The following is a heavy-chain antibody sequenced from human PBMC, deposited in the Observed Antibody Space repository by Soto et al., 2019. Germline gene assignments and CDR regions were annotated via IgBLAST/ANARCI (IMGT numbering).Heavy chain of an antibody. J-gene: IGHJ5*02. CDR1: GYSFTNND. V-gene: IGHV1-8*01. CDR2: MNPGSGDT. CDR3: ARMATFGSLNWFDP. D-gene: IGHD3-16*01. Sequence: ASVKVYCKASGYSFTNNDVSWVRQAIGQGLEWMGWMNPGSGDTGYAQKFQGRVTMTRDISTATAYMELSSLRSGDTATYYCARMATFGSLNWFDPWGQGTLVTSPQ.